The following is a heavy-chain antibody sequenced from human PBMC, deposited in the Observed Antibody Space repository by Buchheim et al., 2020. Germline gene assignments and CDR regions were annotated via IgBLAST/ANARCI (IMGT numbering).Heavy chain of an antibody. V-gene: IGHV3-23*01. J-gene: IGHJ6*02. D-gene: IGHD5-24*01. CDR3: AKSQGDGYNYYYFFGMDV. CDR1: GFTFSTYA. CDR2: ISGGGGTT. Sequence: EVQLLESGGGLVQPGGSLRLSCVASGFTFSTYAMTWVRQAPGKGLEWVSTISGGGGTTYYADSVKGRFTIFRDHSKNTLYLQMNSLRAGDSAVYYCAKSQGDGYNYYYFFGMDVWGQGTT.